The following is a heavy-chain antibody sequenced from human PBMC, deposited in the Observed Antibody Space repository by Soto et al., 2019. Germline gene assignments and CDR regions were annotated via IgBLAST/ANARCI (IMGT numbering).Heavy chain of an antibody. V-gene: IGHV3-13*05. CDR3: ARGNYYDSSGYYRYYGMDV. Sequence: VGSLRLSCAASGFTFSSYDMHWVRQATGKGLEWVSAIGTAGDPYYPGSVKGRFTISRENARNSLYLQMNSLRAGDTAVYYCARGNYYDSSGYYRYYGMDVWGQGTTVTVSS. CDR2: IGTAGDP. CDR1: GFTFSSYD. D-gene: IGHD3-22*01. J-gene: IGHJ6*02.